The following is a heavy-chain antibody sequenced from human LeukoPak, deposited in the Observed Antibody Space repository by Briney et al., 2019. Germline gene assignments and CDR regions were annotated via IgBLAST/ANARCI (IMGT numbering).Heavy chain of an antibody. V-gene: IGHV3-74*01. CDR3: ARRNSNDYGDHSDAFDI. CDR1: GFTFSSYW. D-gene: IGHD4-17*01. Sequence: GGSLRLSCAASGFTFSSYWMHWVRQAPGKGLVWVSRINSDGSSTSYADSVKGRFTISRDNAKNTLYLQMNSLRDEDTAVYYCARRNSNDYGDHSDAFDIWGQGTMVTVSS. CDR2: INSDGSST. J-gene: IGHJ3*02.